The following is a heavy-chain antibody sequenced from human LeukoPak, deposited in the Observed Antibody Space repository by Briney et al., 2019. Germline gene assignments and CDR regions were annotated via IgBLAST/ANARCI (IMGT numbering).Heavy chain of an antibody. CDR2: IKQDGSEK. Sequence: PGGSLRLSCAASGFTFITYWMTWVRQAPGKGLEWVANIKQDGSEKYYVDSVKGRFTISRDNAKNSLYLQMNSLRAEDTAVDYCAKVGHDYYDSSGTINPKTGYGGQGTLVTVSS. CDR3: AKVGHDYYDSSGTINPKTGY. CDR1: GFTFITYW. J-gene: IGHJ4*02. V-gene: IGHV3-7*01. D-gene: IGHD3-22*01.